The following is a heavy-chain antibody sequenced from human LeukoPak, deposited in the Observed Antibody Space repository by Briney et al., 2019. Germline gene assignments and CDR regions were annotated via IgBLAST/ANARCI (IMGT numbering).Heavy chain of an antibody. CDR2: IYYSGST. D-gene: IGHD3-22*01. Sequence: PSETLSLTCTVSGGSISSSSYYWGWIRQPPGKGLEWIGSIYYSGSTYYNPSLKSRVTISVDTSKNQFSLKLSSVTAADTAVYYCAREVVTMIVSHMDVWGKGTTVTVSS. J-gene: IGHJ6*04. CDR1: GGSISSSSYY. V-gene: IGHV4-39*07. CDR3: AREVVTMIVSHMDV.